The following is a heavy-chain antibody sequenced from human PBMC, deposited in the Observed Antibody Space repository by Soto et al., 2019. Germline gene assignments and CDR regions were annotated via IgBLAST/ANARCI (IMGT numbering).Heavy chain of an antibody. V-gene: IGHV5-10-1*01. CDR3: ARHDRDCSSTSCYSLSWCVY. D-gene: IGHD2-2*01. Sequence: PGESLKISCKGSGYSFTSYWISWVRQMPGKGLEWMGRIDPSDSYTNYSPSFQGHVTISADKSISTAYLQWRSLKASDTAMYYCARHDRDCSSTSCYSLSWCVYWGQGTLVTVSS. J-gene: IGHJ4*02. CDR2: IDPSDSYT. CDR1: GYSFTSYW.